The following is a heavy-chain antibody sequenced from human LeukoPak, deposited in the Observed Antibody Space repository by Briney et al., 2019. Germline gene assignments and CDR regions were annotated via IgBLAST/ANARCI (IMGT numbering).Heavy chain of an antibody. J-gene: IGHJ3*02. Sequence: GGSLRLSCAASGFTFSDYYMSWIRQAPGKGLEWVSYISNRGDTIYYADSVKGRFTISRDNDKNLLYLQMNNLRAEDTAIYYCARVVAVTVTGIFDIWGQGTMVTVSS. D-gene: IGHD2-21*02. V-gene: IGHV3-11*01. CDR2: ISNRGDTI. CDR3: ARVVAVTVTGIFDI. CDR1: GFTFSDYY.